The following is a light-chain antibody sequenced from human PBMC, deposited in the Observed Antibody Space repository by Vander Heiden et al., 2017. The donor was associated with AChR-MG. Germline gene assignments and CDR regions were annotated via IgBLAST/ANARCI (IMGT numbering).Light chain of an antibody. V-gene: IGKV1-39*01. CDR3: QQCNSTPRT. J-gene: IGKJ1*01. Sequence: DIQMSQSPSSLSASVGDRVTSTCRASQSISSYLTWYQQKPGKAPRLLIYGASTMPSGIPSRFSGSGSGTDFTLTISSLQPEDFAAYYCQQCNSTPRTFGQGTKVEIK. CDR1: QSISSY. CDR2: GAS.